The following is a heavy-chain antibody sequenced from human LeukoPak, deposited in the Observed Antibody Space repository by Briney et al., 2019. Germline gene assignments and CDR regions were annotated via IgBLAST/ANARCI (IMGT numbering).Heavy chain of an antibody. Sequence: GGSLRLSCAASGFTVSSNYMSWVRQAPGKGLEWVSGVNWNGGSTGYADSVKGRFTISRDNAKNSLYLQMNSLRAEDTALYYCARDSGEDTAMVNFDYWGQGTLVTVSS. V-gene: IGHV3-20*04. CDR1: GFTVSSNY. CDR3: ARDSGEDTAMVNFDY. D-gene: IGHD5-18*01. CDR2: VNWNGGST. J-gene: IGHJ4*02.